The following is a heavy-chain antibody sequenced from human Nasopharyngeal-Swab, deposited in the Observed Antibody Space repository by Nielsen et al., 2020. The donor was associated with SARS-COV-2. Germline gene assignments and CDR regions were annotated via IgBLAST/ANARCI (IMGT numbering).Heavy chain of an antibody. CDR1: GFPFSYYD. CDR3: ARDMIVGPPDYFDH. D-gene: IGHD3/OR15-3a*01. J-gene: IGHJ4*02. Sequence: SLRLSCAASGFPFSYYDMHWVRQAPGKGLEWVAVTSSDESHKYYAASVRDRFTISRDNSRNTLYLQMNSLTAEDTATYYCARDMIVGPPDYFDHWGQGTLLTVSS. V-gene: IGHV3-30-3*01. CDR2: TSSDESHK.